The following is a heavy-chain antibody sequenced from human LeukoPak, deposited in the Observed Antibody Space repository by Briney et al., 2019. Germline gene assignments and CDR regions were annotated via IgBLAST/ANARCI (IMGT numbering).Heavy chain of an antibody. CDR2: IYYNGNT. CDR1: GGSISSDH. CDR3: ARVLPEKDNASGYFEY. J-gene: IGHJ4*02. V-gene: IGHV4-59*01. Sequence: SETLSLTCTVSGGSISSDHWGWIRQPPGKGLEWIGHIYYNGNTRYSHSLKSRVTISVDTSKNQCSLKVSSVTAADTAVYYCARVLPEKDNASGYFEYWGQGSLVTVSS. D-gene: IGHD3-22*01.